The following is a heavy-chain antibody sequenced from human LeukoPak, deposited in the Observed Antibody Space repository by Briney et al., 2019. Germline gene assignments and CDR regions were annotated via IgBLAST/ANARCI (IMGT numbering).Heavy chain of an antibody. Sequence: PGGSLRLSCAASGFTFSSYTMDWVRQAPGKGLEWVSSISSGSSYIYYADSVKGRFTIFRDNAKNSLYLQMNSLRVEDTAVYYCARGAYCGGDCPLPNSLYWGRGTLVTVSS. CDR1: GFTFSSYT. CDR3: ARGAYCGGDCPLPNSLY. V-gene: IGHV3-21*06. CDR2: ISSGSSYI. D-gene: IGHD2-21*01. J-gene: IGHJ4*02.